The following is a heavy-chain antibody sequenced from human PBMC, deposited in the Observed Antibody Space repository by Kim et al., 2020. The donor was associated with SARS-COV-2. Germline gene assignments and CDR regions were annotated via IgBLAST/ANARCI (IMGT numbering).Heavy chain of an antibody. Sequence: GGSLRLSCAASGFTFSSYGMHWVRQAPGKGLEWVAVISYDGSSKYYADSVKGRFTISRDNSKNTMYLQMNSLRAEDTAVYDCAKVLSRAVTTDFDYWGQG. CDR1: GFTFSSYG. CDR3: AKVLSRAVTTDFDY. D-gene: IGHD4-17*01. V-gene: IGHV3-30*18. J-gene: IGHJ4*02. CDR2: ISYDGSSK.